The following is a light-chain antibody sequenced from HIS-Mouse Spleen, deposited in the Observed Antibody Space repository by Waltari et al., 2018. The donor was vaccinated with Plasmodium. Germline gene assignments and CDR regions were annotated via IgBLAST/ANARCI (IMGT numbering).Light chain of an antibody. V-gene: IGLV2-8*01. Sequence: QSALTQPPSASGSPGQSVTLPCTGTSSDVGGYNYVSGYQQHPGKAPKPMIYEVSKRPSGVPDRFSGSKSGNTASLTVSGLQAEDEADYYCSSYAGSNNLVFGGGTKLTVL. CDR2: EVS. J-gene: IGLJ2*01. CDR1: SSDVGGYNY. CDR3: SSYAGSNNLV.